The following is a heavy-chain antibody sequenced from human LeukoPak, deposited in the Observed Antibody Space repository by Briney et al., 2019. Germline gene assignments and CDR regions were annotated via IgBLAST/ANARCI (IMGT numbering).Heavy chain of an antibody. CDR2: ISGSGVIT. V-gene: IGHV3-23*01. J-gene: IGHJ3*01. CDR3: ARGGAFDF. Sequence: GSLRLSCAASGFTFSSFAMSWVRQAPGKGLEWVSGISGSGVITYYADSVKGRFTISRDNSKNTLYLQMSSLRAEDTAVYYCARGGAFDFWGQGTMVTVSS. CDR1: GFTFSSFA.